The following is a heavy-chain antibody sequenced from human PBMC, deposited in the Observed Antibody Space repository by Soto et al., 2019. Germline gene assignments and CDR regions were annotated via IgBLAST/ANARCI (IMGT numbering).Heavy chain of an antibody. CDR3: ARGYCSSGSCPLDY. Sequence: EVQLLESGGGLVQPGGSLRLSCAASGFTFSSYAMSWVRQAPGKGLEWVSTISASGSTTYYVHSVKGRFTISRDNSKNTVDLQMNSLRADDTAVYYCARGYCSSGSCPLDYWGQGTLGTVSS. CDR1: GFTFSSYA. V-gene: IGHV3-23*01. CDR2: ISASGSTT. D-gene: IGHD2-15*01. J-gene: IGHJ4*02.